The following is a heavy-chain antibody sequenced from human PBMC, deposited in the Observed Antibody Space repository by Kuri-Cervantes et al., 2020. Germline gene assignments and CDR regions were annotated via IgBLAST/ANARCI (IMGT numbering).Heavy chain of an antibody. CDR2: ISGSGGST. D-gene: IGHD3-22*01. CDR1: GFTFSSYA. CDR3: AKGITYYYDSSGYQRGDASDI. V-gene: IGHV3-23*01. J-gene: IGHJ3*02. Sequence: ETLSLTCAASGFTFSSYAMSWVRQAPGKGLEWVSAISGSGGSTYYADSVKGRFTISRDNSKNTLYLQMNSLRAEDTAVYYCAKGITYYYDSSGYQRGDASDIWGQGTMVTVSS.